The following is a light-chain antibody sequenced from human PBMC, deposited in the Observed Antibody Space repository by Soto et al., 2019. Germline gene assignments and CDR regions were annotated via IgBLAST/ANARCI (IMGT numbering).Light chain of an antibody. V-gene: IGKV1-5*03. Sequence: DIQMTQSPSTLSATAGDRVTITFRASQTISSWLAWYQQKPGKAPKLLIYKASTLKSGVPSRFSGSGSGTEFTLTISSLQPDDFATYYCQHYNSYSEAFGQRTKVDIK. J-gene: IGKJ1*01. CDR3: QHYNSYSEA. CDR1: QTISSW. CDR2: KAS.